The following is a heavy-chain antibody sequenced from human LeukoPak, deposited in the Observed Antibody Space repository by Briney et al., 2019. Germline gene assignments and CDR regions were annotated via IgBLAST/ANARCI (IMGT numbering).Heavy chain of an antibody. V-gene: IGHV1-2*06. CDR3: ARATSSSWYLPSDFDY. Sequence: ASVKVSCKASGYTFTGYYMHWVRQAPGQGLEWMGRINPNSGGTNYAQKFQGRVTMTRDTSISTAYMELSRLRSDDTAVYYCARATSSSWYLPSDFDYWGQGTLVTVSS. CDR1: GYTFTGYY. D-gene: IGHD6-13*01. J-gene: IGHJ4*02. CDR2: INPNSGGT.